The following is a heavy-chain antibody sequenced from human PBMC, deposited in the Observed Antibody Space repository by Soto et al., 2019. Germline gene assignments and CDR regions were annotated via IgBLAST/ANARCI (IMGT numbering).Heavy chain of an antibody. CDR2: MNPNSGNT. J-gene: IGHJ6*02. Sequence: ASVKVSCKASGYAFTSYYINWVLQATGQGLEWMGWMNPNSGNTGYAQKFQGRVTMTRNTSISTAYMELSSLRSEDTAVYYCARGRTIFGVVITRRYYYYGMDGWGQGTTVTVSS. CDR1: GYAFTSYY. CDR3: ARGRTIFGVVITRRYYYYGMDG. D-gene: IGHD3-3*01. V-gene: IGHV1-8*01.